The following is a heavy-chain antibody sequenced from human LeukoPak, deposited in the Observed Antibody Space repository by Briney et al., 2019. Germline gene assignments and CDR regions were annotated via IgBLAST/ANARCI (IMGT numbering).Heavy chain of an antibody. V-gene: IGHV3-21*04. D-gene: IGHD6-13*01. CDR1: GFTSSSYS. J-gene: IGHJ6*02. CDR2: ISSSSSSYI. CDR3: AKDQGRDSSWPLDV. Sequence: GGSLGLSCAASGFTSSSYSMNWVRQAPGKGLEWVSSISSSSSSYIYYADSVKGRFTISRDNAKNSLYLQMNSLRAEDTAVYYCAKDQGRDSSWPLDVWGQGTTVTVSS.